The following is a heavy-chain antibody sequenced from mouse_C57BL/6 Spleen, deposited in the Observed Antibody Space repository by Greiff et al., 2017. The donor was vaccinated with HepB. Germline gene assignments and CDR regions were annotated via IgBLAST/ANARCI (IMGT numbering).Heavy chain of an antibody. Sequence: EVQGVESGPGMVKPSQSLSLTCTVTGYSITSGYDWHWIRHFPGNKLEWMGYISYSGSTNYNPSLKSRISITHDTSKNHFFLKLNSVTTEDTATYYCARGGPYYPFAYWGQGTLVTVSA. J-gene: IGHJ3*01. CDR2: ISYSGST. D-gene: IGHD2-10*01. CDR3: ARGGPYYPFAY. V-gene: IGHV3-1*01. CDR1: GYSITSGYD.